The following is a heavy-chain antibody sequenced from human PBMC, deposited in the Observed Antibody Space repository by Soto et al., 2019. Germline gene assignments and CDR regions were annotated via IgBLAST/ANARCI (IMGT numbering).Heavy chain of an antibody. CDR2: LYNSETT. V-gene: IGHV3-53*01. J-gene: IGHJ4*02. D-gene: IGHD3-3*01. CDR3: ARGDPYYDFWSGYYTI. Sequence: GGSLRLSCAASGLEVSYNYMNWVRQAPGKGLEWVSVLYNSETTYYADSVKGRFTISRDNSKNTLYLQMNSLRAEDTAVYYCARGDPYYDFWSGYYTIWGKGTLVTVSS. CDR1: GLEVSYNY.